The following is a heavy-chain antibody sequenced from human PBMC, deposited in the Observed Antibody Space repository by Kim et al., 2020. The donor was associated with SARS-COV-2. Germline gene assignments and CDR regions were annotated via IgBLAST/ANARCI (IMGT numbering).Heavy chain of an antibody. CDR3: ARQGAYDAKWFDP. J-gene: IGHJ5*02. Sequence: NDNPSLKSQATISVDTSKNQFSLKLTSATAADTAVYYCARQGAYDAKWFDPWGQGTLVTVSS. D-gene: IGHD2-8*01. V-gene: IGHV4-59*08.